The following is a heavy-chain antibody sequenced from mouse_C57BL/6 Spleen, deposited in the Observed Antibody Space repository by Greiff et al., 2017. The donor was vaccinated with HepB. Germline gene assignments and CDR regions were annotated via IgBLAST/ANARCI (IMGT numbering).Heavy chain of an antibody. J-gene: IGHJ4*01. CDR2: INPNNGGT. CDR1: GYTFTDYN. V-gene: IGHV1-22*01. Sequence: EVQLQQSGPELVKPGASVKMSCKASGYTFTDYNMHWVKQSHGKSLEWIGYINPNNGGTSYNQKFKGKATLTVNKSSSTAYMESRSLTSEDSAVYYCARGMATPYYYAMDYWGQGTSVTVSS. CDR3: ARGMATPYYYAMDY. D-gene: IGHD2-3*01.